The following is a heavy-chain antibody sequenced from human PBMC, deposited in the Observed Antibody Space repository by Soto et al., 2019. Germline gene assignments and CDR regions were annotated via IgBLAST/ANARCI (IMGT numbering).Heavy chain of an antibody. Sequence: ASVKVSCKASGGTFSSYAISWVRQAPGQGLEWMGGIIPIFGTANYAQKFQGRVTITADESTSTAYMELSSLRSEDTAVYYCARGTAAGTHHWFDPWGQGTLVTVS. J-gene: IGHJ5*02. D-gene: IGHD6-13*01. V-gene: IGHV1-69*13. CDR1: GGTFSSYA. CDR2: IIPIFGTA. CDR3: ARGTAAGTHHWFDP.